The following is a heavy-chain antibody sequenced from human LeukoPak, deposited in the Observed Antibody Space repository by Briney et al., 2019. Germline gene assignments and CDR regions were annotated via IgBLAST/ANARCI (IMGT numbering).Heavy chain of an antibody. CDR2: IYYSGST. J-gene: IGHJ1*01. CDR1: GGSISSYY. D-gene: IGHD3-3*01. V-gene: IGHV4-59*08. Sequence: SETLSLTCTVSGGSISSYYWSWIRQPPGKGLEWIGYIYYSGSTNYNPSLKSRVTISVDTSKNQFSLKLSSVTAADTAVYYCARGGGVVTEYFQHWGQGTLVTVSS. CDR3: ARGGGVVTEYFQH.